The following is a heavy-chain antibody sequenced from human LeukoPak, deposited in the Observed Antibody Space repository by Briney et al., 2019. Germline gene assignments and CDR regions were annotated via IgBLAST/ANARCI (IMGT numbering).Heavy chain of an antibody. J-gene: IGHJ4*02. D-gene: IGHD6-19*01. V-gene: IGHV3-23*01. CDR2: IPGSGGSA. CDR1: GLIFTTYA. Sequence: GGSLRSSCAAPGLIFTTYAMSWVRKAQGKGLEWVSGIPGSGGSAYYADSVKGRFTISRDNSKNTLSLQMNSLRAEDTAVYYCAKVHSSGWIYDGWGQGTLVTVSS. CDR3: AKVHSSGWIYDG.